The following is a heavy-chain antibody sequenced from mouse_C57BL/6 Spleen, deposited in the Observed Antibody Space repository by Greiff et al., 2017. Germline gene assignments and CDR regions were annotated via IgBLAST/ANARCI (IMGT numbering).Heavy chain of an antibody. CDR3: TSYYSNYHYYAMDY. CDR2: IDPEDGDT. Sequence: EVQLQQSGAELVRPGASVTLSCTASGFNIKDYYMHWVKQRPEQGLEWIGRIDPEDGDTEYAPKFQGKATMTADTSSNTAYLQLSSLTSEDTAVYYCTSYYSNYHYYAMDYWGQGTSVTVSS. D-gene: IGHD2-5*01. CDR1: GFNIKDYY. J-gene: IGHJ4*01. V-gene: IGHV14-1*01.